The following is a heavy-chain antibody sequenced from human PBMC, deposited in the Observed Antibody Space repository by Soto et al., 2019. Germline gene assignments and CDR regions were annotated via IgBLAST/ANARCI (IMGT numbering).Heavy chain of an antibody. CDR2: ISAYNGNT. CDR1: GYTFTSYG. V-gene: IGHV1-18*04. D-gene: IGHD3-22*01. Sequence: ASVKVSCKASGYTFTSYGISWVRQAPGQGLEWMGWISAYNGNTNYAQKLQGRVTMTTDTSTSTAYMELRSLRSDDTAVYYCARPTFEGFYYYDSSFDYWGQGTLVTVS. CDR3: ARPTFEGFYYYDSSFDY. J-gene: IGHJ4*02.